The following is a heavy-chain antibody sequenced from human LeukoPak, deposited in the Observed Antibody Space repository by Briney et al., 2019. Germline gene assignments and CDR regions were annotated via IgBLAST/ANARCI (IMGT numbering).Heavy chain of an antibody. Sequence: SETLSLTCTVSGGSISSSSYSWGWIRQPPGKGLEWIGSIYYSGCTYYNPSLKSRVTISVDTSKNQFSLELSSVTPADTAVYYCARHRAQYYYDSTDYFDYWGQGTLVTVPS. D-gene: IGHD3-22*01. CDR3: ARHRAQYYYDSTDYFDY. CDR1: GGSISSSSYS. V-gene: IGHV4-39*01. CDR2: IYYSGCT. J-gene: IGHJ4*02.